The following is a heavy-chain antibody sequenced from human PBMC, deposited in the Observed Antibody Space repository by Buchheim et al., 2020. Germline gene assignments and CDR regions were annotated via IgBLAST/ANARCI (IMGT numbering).Heavy chain of an antibody. CDR3: ARGRAPMRRGAFDI. J-gene: IGHJ3*02. CDR1: GGSFSGYY. D-gene: IGHD3-10*01. Sequence: QVQLQQWGAGLLKPSETLSLTCAVYGGSFSGYYWSWIRQPPGKGLEWIGEINHSGSTNYIPSLKSRVTISIDTSKNQFSLKLSSVTAADTAVYYCARGRAPMRRGAFDIWGQGT. CDR2: INHSGST. V-gene: IGHV4-34*01.